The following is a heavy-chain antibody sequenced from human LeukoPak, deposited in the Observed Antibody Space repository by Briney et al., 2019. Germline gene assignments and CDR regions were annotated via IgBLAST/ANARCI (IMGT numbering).Heavy chain of an antibody. V-gene: IGHV3-23*01. CDR2: ISGSGGST. Sequence: PGASLRLSCAASGFTFSSYAMSWVRQAPGKGLEWDSAISGSGGSTYYADSVKGRFTISRDNSKNTLYLQMNSLRAEDTAVYYCAKDRYYYDSSGYYGDFDYWGQVTLVTVSS. CDR3: AKDRYYYDSSGYYGDFDY. D-gene: IGHD3-22*01. CDR1: GFTFSSYA. J-gene: IGHJ4*02.